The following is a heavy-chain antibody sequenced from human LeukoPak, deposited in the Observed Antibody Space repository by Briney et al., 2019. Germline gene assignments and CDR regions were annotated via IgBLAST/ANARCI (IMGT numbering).Heavy chain of an antibody. V-gene: IGHV3-53*01. CDR1: GFTVSSNY. J-gene: IGHJ4*02. Sequence: PGGSLRLSCAASGFTVSSNYMSWVRQAPGKGLEWVSVIYSGGSTYYADSVKGRFTISRDNSKNTLYLQMNSLRAEDTAVYYCARDGPGYYFDYWGQGTLVTVSS. CDR3: ARDGPGYYFDY. CDR2: IYSGGST.